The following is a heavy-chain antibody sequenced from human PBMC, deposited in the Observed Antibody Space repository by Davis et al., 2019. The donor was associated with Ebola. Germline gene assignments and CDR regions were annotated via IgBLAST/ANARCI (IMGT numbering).Heavy chain of an antibody. V-gene: IGHV3-7*03. Sequence: GESLKISCVASGFTFNTYWMSWVRQAPGKGLEWVANIKEDGSEKYYVESVKGRFTISRDNAKNSLHLEMNSLTVEDTAVYYCATDAWGGYDPWGQGTPVTVSS. CDR1: GFTFNTYW. D-gene: IGHD1-26*01. CDR2: IKEDGSEK. J-gene: IGHJ5*02. CDR3: ATDAWGGYDP.